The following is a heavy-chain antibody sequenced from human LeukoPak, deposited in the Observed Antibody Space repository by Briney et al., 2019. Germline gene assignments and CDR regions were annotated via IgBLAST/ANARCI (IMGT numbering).Heavy chain of an antibody. Sequence: EYGPTLVKPTQTLTLTCTFSGFSLRTSGVGVGWTRQPPGKALEWLAVIYWNDDKHYNPSLKSRLSVTKDTPKNQVVLTMTKMDPVDTATYSCAHRYSSSSFDYWGQGTLVTVSS. CDR3: AHRYSSSSFDY. CDR2: IYWNDDK. CDR1: GFSLRTSGVG. D-gene: IGHD6-6*01. V-gene: IGHV2-5*01. J-gene: IGHJ4*02.